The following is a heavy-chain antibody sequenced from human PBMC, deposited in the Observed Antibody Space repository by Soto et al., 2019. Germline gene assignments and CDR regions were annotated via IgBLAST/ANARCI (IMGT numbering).Heavy chain of an antibody. CDR1: GFTFSSYA. V-gene: IGHV3-23*01. J-gene: IGHJ6*02. D-gene: IGHD2-15*01. CDR2: ISGSGGST. Sequence: PGGSLRLSCAASGFTFSSYAMSWVRQAPGKGLEWVSAISGSGGSTYYADSVKGRFTISRDNSKNTLYLQMNSLRAEDTAVYYCALLLLPEHYGMDVWGQETMVTVSS. CDR3: ALLLLPEHYGMDV.